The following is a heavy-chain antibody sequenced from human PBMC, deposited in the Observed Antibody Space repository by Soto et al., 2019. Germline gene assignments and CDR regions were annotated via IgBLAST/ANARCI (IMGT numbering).Heavy chain of an antibody. D-gene: IGHD3-10*01. Sequence: SETLSLTCTVSGGSISSYYWSWIRQPPGKGLEWIGYIYYSGSTNYNPSLESRVTISVDTSKNQFSLKLSSVTAADTAVYYCARSGSMVRGSDDGAFDIWGQGTMVTVSS. V-gene: IGHV4-59*01. CDR3: ARSGSMVRGSDDGAFDI. CDR2: IYYSGST. J-gene: IGHJ3*02. CDR1: GGSISSYY.